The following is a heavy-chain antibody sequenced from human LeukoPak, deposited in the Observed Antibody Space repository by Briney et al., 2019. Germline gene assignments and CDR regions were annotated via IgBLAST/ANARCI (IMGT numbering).Heavy chain of an antibody. Sequence: ASVKVSCKASGYTFTGYYMHWVRQAPGQGLEWMGWINPNSGGTNFAQKFQGRVTMTRDTSISTAYMELSRLRSDDTAVYYCASEMGSVATPQGVDVWGQGTTVTVSS. J-gene: IGHJ6*02. CDR1: GYTFTGYY. D-gene: IGHD3-10*01. CDR3: ASEMGSVATPQGVDV. V-gene: IGHV1-2*02. CDR2: INPNSGGT.